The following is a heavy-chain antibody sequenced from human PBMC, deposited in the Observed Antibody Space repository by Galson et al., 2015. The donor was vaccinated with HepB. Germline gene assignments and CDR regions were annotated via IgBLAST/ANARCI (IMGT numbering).Heavy chain of an antibody. J-gene: IGHJ4*02. CDR2: IRQGGSEE. D-gene: IGHD2-2*01. CDR1: GFTLSRYW. V-gene: IGHV3-7*03. Sequence: SLRLSCAASGFTLSRYWMTCVRQAPGKGLEWVANIRQGGSEEHYVDSVKGRFTMSRGNAKNSLYLQMNSLRAEDTAVYYCARDGEYCDSTTCYDKMDYWGQGTLVTVSS. CDR3: ARDGEYCDSTTCYDKMDY.